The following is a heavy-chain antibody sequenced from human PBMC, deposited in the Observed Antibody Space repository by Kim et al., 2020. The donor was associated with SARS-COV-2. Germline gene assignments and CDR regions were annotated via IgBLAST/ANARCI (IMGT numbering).Heavy chain of an antibody. J-gene: IGHJ4*02. V-gene: IGHV3-21*01. CDR1: GFTFSSYS. D-gene: IGHD6-19*01. CDR3: ARDVIIAVAGDHVF. CDR2: ISSSSSYI. Sequence: GGSLRLSCAASGFTFSSYSMNWVRQAPGKGLEWVSSISSSSSYIYYADSVKGRFTISRDNAKNSLYLQMNSLRAEDTAVYYCARDVIIAVAGDHVFWGQGTLVTVSS.